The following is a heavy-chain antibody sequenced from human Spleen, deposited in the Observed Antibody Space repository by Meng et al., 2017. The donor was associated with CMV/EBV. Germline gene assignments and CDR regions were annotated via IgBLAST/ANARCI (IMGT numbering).Heavy chain of an antibody. CDR2: IRSKVDSYAT. CDR1: GFNVSGSA. CDR3: ARTGTGRPEEPLNSYYGMDV. J-gene: IGHJ6*02. D-gene: IGHD1-14*01. Sequence: GGSLRLSCAASGFNVSGSAIHWVRQASGKGLEWIGRIRSKVDSYATAYAASVEGRLFIYTDESENTAFLQMNSLKAEDTAVYYCARTGTGRPEEPLNSYYGMDVWGQGTTVTVSS. V-gene: IGHV3-73*01.